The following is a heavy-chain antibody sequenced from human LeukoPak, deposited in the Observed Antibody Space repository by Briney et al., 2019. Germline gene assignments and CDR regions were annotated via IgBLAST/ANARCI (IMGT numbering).Heavy chain of an antibody. V-gene: IGHV4-59*01. D-gene: IGHD3-3*01. CDR2: IYYSGST. CDR3: ARAWSGYSSLDY. CDR1: GGSISSYY. Sequence: PSETLSFTCTVSGGSISSYYWSWIRQPPGKGLEWIGYIYYSGSTNYNPSLKSRVTISVDTSKNQFSLKVSSVTAADTAVYYCARAWSGYSSLDYWGQGTQVTVSS. J-gene: IGHJ4*02.